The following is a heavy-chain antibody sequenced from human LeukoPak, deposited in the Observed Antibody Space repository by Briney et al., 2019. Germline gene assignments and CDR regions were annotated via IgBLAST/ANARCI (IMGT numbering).Heavy chain of an antibody. J-gene: IGHJ4*02. D-gene: IGHD3-3*01. Sequence: PGGSLRLSCAASGFTFSSYGMHWVRQAPGKGLEWVAVISYDGSNKYYADSVKGRFTISRDNSKNTLYLQMNSLRAEDTALYYCARVVREGSYYDFWSGLDYWGQGTLVTVSS. V-gene: IGHV3-30*03. CDR3: ARVVREGSYYDFWSGLDY. CDR2: ISYDGSNK. CDR1: GFTFSSYG.